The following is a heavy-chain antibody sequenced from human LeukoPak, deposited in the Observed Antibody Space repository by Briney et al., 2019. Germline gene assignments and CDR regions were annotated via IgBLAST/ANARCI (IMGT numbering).Heavy chain of an antibody. CDR2: MYYSGST. J-gene: IGHJ2*01. D-gene: IGHD6-19*01. V-gene: IGHV4-59*01. CDR3: ASEYRSDSYFDL. CDR1: GFIFSDY. Sequence: GSLRLSCAASGFIFSDYWMTWVRQPPGKGLEWIGYMYYSGSTYYNPSLKSRVTISIDTSKNQFSLKLSSVTAADTAVYYCASEYRSDSYFDLWGRGTLVTVSS.